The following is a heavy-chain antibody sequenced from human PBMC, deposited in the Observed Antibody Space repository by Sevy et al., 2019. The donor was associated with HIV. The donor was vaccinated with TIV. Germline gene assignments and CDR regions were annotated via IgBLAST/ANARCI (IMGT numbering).Heavy chain of an antibody. CDR1: GGSISSGGYS. D-gene: IGHD3-22*01. V-gene: IGHV4-30-2*01. Sequence: SETLSLTCAVSGGSISSGGYSWSWIRQPPGKGLEWIGYIYHSGSTYYNPSLKSRVTVSVDRSKNQFSLKLSSVTAADTAVYYCARGYYYDSGGYYPPYFDYWGQGTLVTVSS. CDR3: ARGYYYDSGGYYPPYFDY. J-gene: IGHJ4*02. CDR2: IYHSGST.